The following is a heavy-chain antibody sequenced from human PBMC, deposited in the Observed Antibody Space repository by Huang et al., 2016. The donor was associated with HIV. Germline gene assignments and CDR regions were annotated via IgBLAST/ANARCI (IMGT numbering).Heavy chain of an antibody. J-gene: IGHJ4*02. Sequence: QVQLVQSGAEVKKPGASVKVSCKASGYTFTSYYMHWGRQAPGQGLEWMGIINPSGGSTSYAQKFQGRVTMTRDTSTSTVYMELSSLRSEDTAVYYCASGGYYDYVWGSYRLDYWGQGTLVTVSS. CDR2: INPSGGST. D-gene: IGHD3-16*02. V-gene: IGHV1-46*01. CDR1: GYTFTSYY. CDR3: ASGGYYDYVWGSYRLDY.